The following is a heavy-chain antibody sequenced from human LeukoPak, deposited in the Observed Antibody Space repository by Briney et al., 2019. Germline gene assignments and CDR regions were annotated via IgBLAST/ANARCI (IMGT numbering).Heavy chain of an antibody. D-gene: IGHD3-9*01. Sequence: QAGGSLRLSCAASGFTFNNYWMSWVRQAPGKGLEWVSYISSSSSTIYYADSVKGRFTISRDNAKNSLYLQMNSLRAEDTAVYYCARDNWDGDILISGFDYWGQGTLVTVSS. CDR2: ISSSSSTI. CDR3: ARDNWDGDILISGFDY. CDR1: GFTFNNYW. J-gene: IGHJ4*02. V-gene: IGHV3-48*04.